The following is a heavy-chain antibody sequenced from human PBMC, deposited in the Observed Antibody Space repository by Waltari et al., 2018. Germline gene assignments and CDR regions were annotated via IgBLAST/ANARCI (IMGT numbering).Heavy chain of an antibody. CDR2: FSYESNT. J-gene: IGHJ4*02. CDR1: GGSISSTSYY. V-gene: IGHV4-39*01. Sequence: QLQLQELGPGLVKPSETLSLTCSVSGGSISSTSYYWGWIRQPPGKGPEWIGSFSYESNTYYNPSLKSRITISGDTSKNQFSLQLRSVTAADTAIYYCARPGRVGGGSLMGLDYWGQGTLVTVSS. CDR3: ARPGRVGGGSLMGLDY. D-gene: IGHD2-15*01.